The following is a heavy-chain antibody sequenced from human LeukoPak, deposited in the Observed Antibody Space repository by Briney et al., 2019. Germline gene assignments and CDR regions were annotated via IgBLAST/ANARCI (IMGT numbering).Heavy chain of an antibody. J-gene: IGHJ4*02. CDR3: AKPHFDD. V-gene: IGHV3-30*02. CDR2: IRYYGSNK. CDR1: GFSFSSYG. Sequence: GGSLRLSCAASGFSFSSYGMHWVRQAPGKGLEWVAFIRYYGSNKYYADSVKGRFTISRDNSKNTLYLQMNSLRAGDTAVYYCAKPHFDDWGQGTLVTVSS.